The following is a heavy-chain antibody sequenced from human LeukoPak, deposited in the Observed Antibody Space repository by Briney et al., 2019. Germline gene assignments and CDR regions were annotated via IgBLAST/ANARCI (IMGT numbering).Heavy chain of an antibody. CDR2: IYYSGST. V-gene: IGHV4-31*03. CDR1: GGSISSGGYY. J-gene: IGHJ4*02. CDR3: ASRLVVVTPFDY. Sequence: PSETLSLTCTVSGGSISSGGYYWSWIRQHPGKGLEWIGYIYYSGSTYYNPSLKSRVTISVDTSKNQFSLKLSSVTAADTAVYYCASRLVVVTPFDYWGQGTLVTVSS. D-gene: IGHD3-22*01.